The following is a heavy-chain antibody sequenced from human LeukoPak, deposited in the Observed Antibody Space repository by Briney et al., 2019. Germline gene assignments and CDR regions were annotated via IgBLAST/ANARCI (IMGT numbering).Heavy chain of an antibody. CDR3: ARDRGCSGGSCYSTGNYFDY. CDR1: EGTFSSYA. Sequence: SVNVSCKASEGTFSSYAISWVRQAPGQGVEWMGRIIPIFGIANYAQKFQGRVTITADKSTSTAYMEMSSLRSEDTAVYYCARDRGCSGGSCYSTGNYFDYWGQGTLVTVSS. V-gene: IGHV1-69*04. D-gene: IGHD2-15*01. CDR2: IIPIFGIA. J-gene: IGHJ4*02.